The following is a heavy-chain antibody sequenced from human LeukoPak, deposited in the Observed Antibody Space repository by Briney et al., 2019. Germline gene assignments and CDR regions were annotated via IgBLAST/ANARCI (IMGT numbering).Heavy chain of an antibody. J-gene: IGHJ3*01. V-gene: IGHV3-23*01. Sequence: GGSLRLSCAASGFTFIIYAMTWVRLAPGKGLDWVSLINFSGTNAYYADSVKGRFTISRDNSKDTLYLQMNTLRAEDTAIYYCARDIQLSTWGPGTMVTVSS. CDR3: ARDIQLST. CDR1: GFTFIIYA. D-gene: IGHD5-24*01. CDR2: INFSGTNA.